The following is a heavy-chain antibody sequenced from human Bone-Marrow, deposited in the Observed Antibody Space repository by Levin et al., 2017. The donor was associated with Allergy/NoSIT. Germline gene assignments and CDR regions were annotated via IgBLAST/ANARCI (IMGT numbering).Heavy chain of an antibody. J-gene: IGHJ3*02. CDR3: ARDLAYCGGDCYSESGAGLFPRSNAFDI. CDR1: GFTFSDYY. D-gene: IGHD2-21*02. V-gene: IGHV3-11*01. CDR2: ISSSGSTI. Sequence: GGSLRLSCAASGFTFSDYYMSWTRQAPGKGLEWVSYISSSGSTIYYADSVKGRFTISRDTAKNSLYLQMNSLRAEDTAVYYCARDLAYCGGDCYSESGAGLFPRSNAFDIWGQGTMVTVSS.